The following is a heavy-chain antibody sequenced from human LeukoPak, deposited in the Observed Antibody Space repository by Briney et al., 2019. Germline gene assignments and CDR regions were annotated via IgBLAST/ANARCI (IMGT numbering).Heavy chain of an antibody. Sequence: PGRSLRLSCAASGFTFSSYGVHWVRQAPGKGLEWVAVISYDGSNKYYADSVRGRFTISRDNSKNTLYLQMNSLRAEDTAVYYCARSTENPRHDFWSGYYTPYYYGMDVWGQGTTVTVSS. D-gene: IGHD3-3*01. V-gene: IGHV3-30*03. CDR3: ARSTENPRHDFWSGYYTPYYYGMDV. J-gene: IGHJ6*02. CDR1: GFTFSSYG. CDR2: ISYDGSNK.